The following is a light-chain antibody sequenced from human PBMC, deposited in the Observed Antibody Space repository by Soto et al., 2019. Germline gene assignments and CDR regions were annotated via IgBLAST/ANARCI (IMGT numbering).Light chain of an antibody. J-gene: IGKJ4*01. CDR1: QSVRNY. CDR3: QQRTSCSLA. V-gene: IGKV3-11*01. CDR2: DVS. Sequence: SAASVAVSAGQIATLSCRASQSVRNYLAWYQQKPGQAPRLLIHDVSDRATGIPARFSGSRSGTDFRLTTAGPEPQHFSVSYCQQRTSCSLAFGGGTKVDIK.